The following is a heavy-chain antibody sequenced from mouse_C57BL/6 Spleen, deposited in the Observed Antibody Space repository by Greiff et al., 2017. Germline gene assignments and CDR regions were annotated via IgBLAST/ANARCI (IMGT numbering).Heavy chain of an antibody. J-gene: IGHJ1*03. CDR2: INPNNGGT. V-gene: IGHV1-18*01. Sequence: VQLQQSGPELVKPGASVKIPCKASGYTFTDYNMDWVKQSHGKSLEWIGDINPNNGGTIYNQKFKGKATLTVDKSSSTAYMELRSLTSEDTAVYYCARSLWLLRYFDVWGTGTTVTVSS. D-gene: IGHD2-3*01. CDR3: ARSLWLLRYFDV. CDR1: GYTFTDYN.